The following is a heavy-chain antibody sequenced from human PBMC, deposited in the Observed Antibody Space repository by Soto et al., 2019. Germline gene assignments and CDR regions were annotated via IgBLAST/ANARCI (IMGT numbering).Heavy chain of an antibody. D-gene: IGHD3-10*01. Sequence: GESLKISCEGSANSFTSHWIAWVRQMPGKGLEWMGIIYPGDSDTRYSPSFQGQVTISADKSINTAYLQWSSPKASDTAMYYCARTDYYGSGNLNYWGQGTLVTVSS. CDR2: IYPGDSDT. J-gene: IGHJ4*02. V-gene: IGHV5-51*01. CDR1: ANSFTSHW. CDR3: ARTDYYGSGNLNY.